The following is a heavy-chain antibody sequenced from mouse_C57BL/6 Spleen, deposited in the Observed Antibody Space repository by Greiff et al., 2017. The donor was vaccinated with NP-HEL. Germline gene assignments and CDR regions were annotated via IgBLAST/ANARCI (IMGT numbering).Heavy chain of an antibody. CDR2: IDPNSGGT. J-gene: IGHJ4*01. CDR1: GYTFTGYW. D-gene: IGHD1-1*01. Sequence: QVQLKQPGAELVKPGASVKLSCKASGYTFTGYWMHWVKQRPGRGLEWIGRIDPNSGGTKYNEKFKSKATLTVDKPSSTAYMQLSSLTSEDSAVYYCARTSSRAVTTDYYAMDYWGQGTSVTVSS. CDR3: ARTSSRAVTTDYYAMDY. V-gene: IGHV1-72*01.